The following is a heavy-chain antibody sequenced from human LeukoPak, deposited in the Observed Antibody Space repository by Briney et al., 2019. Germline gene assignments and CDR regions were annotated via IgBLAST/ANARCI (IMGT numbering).Heavy chain of an antibody. V-gene: IGHV1-69*04. CDR3: ARLGGSSGWLNDY. CDR1: GGTFTSYA. CDR2: IIPILGIA. D-gene: IGHD6-19*01. J-gene: IGHJ4*02. Sequence: SVKLSCKASGGTFTSYAISWVRQAPGQGLEWMGRIIPILGIANYAQKFQGRVTITADKSTSTAYMELSSLRSEDTAGYYCARLGGSSGWLNDYWGQGTLVTVSS.